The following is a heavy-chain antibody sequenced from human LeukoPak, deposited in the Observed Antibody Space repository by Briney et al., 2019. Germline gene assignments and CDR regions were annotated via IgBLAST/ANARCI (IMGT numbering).Heavy chain of an antibody. D-gene: IGHD2-2*01. CDR1: GESFSGYY. J-gene: IGHJ4*01. Sequence: SETLSLTCAVYGESFSGYYWNWIRQPPGKGLEWIGEINHSGGTNYNPSLKSRVTISVDTSKNQISLKLTSMTAADTAVYYCARNREPAATIDYWGHGTLVTVSS. V-gene: IGHV4-34*01. CDR3: ARNREPAATIDY. CDR2: INHSGGT.